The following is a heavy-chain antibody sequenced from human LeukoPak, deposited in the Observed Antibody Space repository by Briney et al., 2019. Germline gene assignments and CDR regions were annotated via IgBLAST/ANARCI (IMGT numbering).Heavy chain of an antibody. CDR3: AREYGMEYLLYYMDV. J-gene: IGHJ6*03. V-gene: IGHV3-74*01. CDR1: GFTFSSYW. D-gene: IGHD2-2*01. CDR2: INTDGSST. Sequence: GGSLRLSCAASGFTFSSYWMHWVRQAPGKGLVWVSRINTDGSSTSYADSVKGRFTIPRDNAKNTLYLQMNSLRAEDTAVYYCAREYGMEYLLYYMDVWGKGTTVTVSS.